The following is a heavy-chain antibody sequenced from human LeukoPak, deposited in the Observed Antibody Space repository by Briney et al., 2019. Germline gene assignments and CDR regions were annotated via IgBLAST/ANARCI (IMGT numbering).Heavy chain of an antibody. CDR2: IYSGGST. CDR3: ATTDGVINDY. V-gene: IGHV3-53*01. CDR1: GFTVSSNY. Sequence: GGSLRLSCAASGFTVSSNYMSWVRQAPGKGPEWVSVIYSGGSTYYADSVKGRLTISRDNSKNTLYLQMNSLRAEDTAVCYCATTDGVINDYWGQGTLVTVSS. D-gene: IGHD2-21*01. J-gene: IGHJ4*02.